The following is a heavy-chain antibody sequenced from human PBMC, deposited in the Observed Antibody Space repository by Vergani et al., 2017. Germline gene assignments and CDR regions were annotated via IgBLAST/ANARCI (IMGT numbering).Heavy chain of an antibody. D-gene: IGHD3-22*01. J-gene: IGHJ4*02. CDR2: ISSSSSYI. CDR3: ARDGDSSGYSDY. CDR1: GFTFSSSR. V-gene: IGHV3-21*01. Sequence: EVQLVESGGGLVKPGGSLRLSCAASGFTFSSSRMHWVRQAPGRVLEWVSSISSSSSYISYADSVKGRFTISRDNAKNSLYLQMNSLRAEDTAVYYCARDGDSSGYSDYWGQGTLVTVSS.